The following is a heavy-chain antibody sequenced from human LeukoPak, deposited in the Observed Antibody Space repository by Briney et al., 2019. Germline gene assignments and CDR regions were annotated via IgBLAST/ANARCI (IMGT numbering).Heavy chain of an antibody. D-gene: IGHD5-12*01. V-gene: IGHV4-61*03. J-gene: IGHJ4*02. CDR2: T. CDR3: ARGGVTTIAQYDY. Sequence: TNYHPSLKRPVTLSLDTSKTHFSLKLSSVTAADTAVYFCARGGVTTIAQYDYCGQGILVTVSS.